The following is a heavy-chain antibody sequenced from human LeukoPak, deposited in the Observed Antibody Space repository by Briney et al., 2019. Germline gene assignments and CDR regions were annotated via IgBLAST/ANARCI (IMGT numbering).Heavy chain of an antibody. CDR1: GFTFDNYA. D-gene: IGHD6-19*01. V-gene: IGHV3-9*01. CDR3: ARAYKDRSLAGKKEFFQH. J-gene: IGHJ1*01. CDR2: ISWNSGTI. Sequence: GRSLRLSCAASGFTFDNYAMNWVRQVPGKGLEWISLISWNSGTIGYADSVKGRFTISRDDANNFLYLQMNSLRAEDTALYYCARAYKDRSLAGKKEFFQHWGQGTLVTVSS.